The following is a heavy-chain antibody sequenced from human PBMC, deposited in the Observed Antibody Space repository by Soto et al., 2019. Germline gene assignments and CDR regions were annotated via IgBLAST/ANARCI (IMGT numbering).Heavy chain of an antibody. CDR2: INHSGST. Sequence: SETLSLTCAFYGGSFSGYYWSWIRQPPGKGLEWIGEINHSGSTNYNPSLKSRVTISVDTSKNQFSLKLSSVTAADTAVYYCAVKTYYYYYGMDVWGQGTTVTVSS. V-gene: IGHV4-34*01. CDR3: AVKTYYYYYGMDV. CDR1: GGSFSGYY. J-gene: IGHJ6*02.